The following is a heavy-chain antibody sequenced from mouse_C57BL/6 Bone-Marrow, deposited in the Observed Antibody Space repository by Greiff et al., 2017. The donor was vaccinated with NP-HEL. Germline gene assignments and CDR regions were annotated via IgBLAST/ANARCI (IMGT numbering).Heavy chain of an antibody. CDR3: ARETDYYGSSYGNDY. D-gene: IGHD1-1*01. V-gene: IGHV1-42*01. CDR2: INPSTGGT. CDR1: GYSFTGYY. J-gene: IGHJ2*01. Sequence: EVQLQQSGPELVKPGASVKISCKASGYSFTGYYMNWVKQSPEKSLEWIGEINPSTGGTTYNQKFKAKATLTVDKSSSTAYMQLKSLTSEDSAVYYCARETDYYGSSYGNDYWGQGTTLTVSS.